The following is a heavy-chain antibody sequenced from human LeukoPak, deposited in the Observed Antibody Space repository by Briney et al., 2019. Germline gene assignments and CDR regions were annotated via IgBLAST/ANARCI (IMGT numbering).Heavy chain of an antibody. Sequence: GGSLRLSCAASGFTFSSYWMSWVRQAPGKGLEWVSSISSSSSYIYYADSVKGRFAISRDNAKNSLYLQMNSLRAEDTAVYYCARDAGGGFGELWGQGTLVTVSS. CDR2: ISSSSSYI. CDR1: GFTFSSYW. V-gene: IGHV3-21*01. J-gene: IGHJ4*02. D-gene: IGHD3-10*01. CDR3: ARDAGGGFGEL.